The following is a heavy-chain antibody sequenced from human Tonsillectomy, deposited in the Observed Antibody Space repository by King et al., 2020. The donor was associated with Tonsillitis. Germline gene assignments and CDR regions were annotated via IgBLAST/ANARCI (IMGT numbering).Heavy chain of an antibody. V-gene: IGHV4-39*07. CDR2: IYYSGST. J-gene: IGHJ3*02. CDR1: GGSISSSSYY. CDR3: ANPYDYVWGSQDAFDI. D-gene: IGHD3-16*01. Sequence: QLQESGPGLVKPSETLSLTCTVSGGSISSSSYYWGWIRQPPGKGLEWIGSIYYSGSTYYNPSLKSRVTISVDTSKNQFSLKLSSVTAADTAVYYCANPYDYVWGSQDAFDIWGQGTMVTVSS.